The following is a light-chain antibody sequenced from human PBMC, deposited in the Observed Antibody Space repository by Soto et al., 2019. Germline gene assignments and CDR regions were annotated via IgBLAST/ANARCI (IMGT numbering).Light chain of an antibody. J-gene: IGKJ1*01. CDR1: QSISSW. V-gene: IGKV1-5*03. CDR2: EAS. Sequence: DIQMTQSPSTLSASVGDRVTITCRASQSISSWLAWYQQKPGKAPKLLIYEASSSEIGVPPRFSGSGFGTEFTLTISSLQPDDSATYYCQYYKESSTFGQGTRLEIK. CDR3: QYYKESST.